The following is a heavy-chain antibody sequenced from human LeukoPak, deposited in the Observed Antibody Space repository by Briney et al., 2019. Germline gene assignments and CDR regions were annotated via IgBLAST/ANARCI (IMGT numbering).Heavy chain of an antibody. CDR3: ARAGGDAFDI. V-gene: IGHV1-69*13. CDR2: IIPIFGTA. J-gene: IGHJ3*02. CDR1: GGTFSSYA. Sequence: ASVKVSCKASGGTFSSYAISWVRQAPGQGLEWMRGIIPIFGTAYYAQKFQGRVTITADESTSTAYMELSSLRSEDTAVYYCARAGGDAFDIWGQGTMVTVSS.